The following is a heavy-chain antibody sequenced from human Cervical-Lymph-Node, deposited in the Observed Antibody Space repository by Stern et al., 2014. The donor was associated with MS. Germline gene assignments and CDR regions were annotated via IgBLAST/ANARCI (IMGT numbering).Heavy chain of an antibody. J-gene: IGHJ1*01. V-gene: IGHV1-3*01. CDR2: INAGNGDT. Sequence: QVQLVQSGAEVKKPGASVKVSCKASGYTLSSYAMHWVRQAPGQGLEWMGRINAGNGDTKYSQKVQGRVTVTRDTSANIAYMELSSLTSEDTAVYYCTTGFSTISFLLRYWGQGTLVTVSS. D-gene: IGHD2-2*01. CDR1: GYTLSSYA. CDR3: TTGFSTISFLLRY.